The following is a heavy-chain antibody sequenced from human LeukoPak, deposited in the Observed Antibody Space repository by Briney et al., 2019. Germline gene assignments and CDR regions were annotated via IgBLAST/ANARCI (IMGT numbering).Heavy chain of an antibody. Sequence: PGGSLRLSCAASGITFSNYWMHWVRQAPGKGLVWVSRINSDGSSTSYADSVKGRFTMSRDNAKNTLYLEMDSLRAEDTAVYYCTRDRGSGSYHEMDSWGQGTLVTVSS. CDR2: INSDGSST. J-gene: IGHJ4*02. CDR3: TRDRGSGSYHEMDS. CDR1: GITFSNYW. V-gene: IGHV3-74*01. D-gene: IGHD1-26*01.